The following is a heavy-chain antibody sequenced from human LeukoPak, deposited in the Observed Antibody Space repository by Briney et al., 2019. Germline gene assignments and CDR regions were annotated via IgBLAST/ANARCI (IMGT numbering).Heavy chain of an antibody. CDR2: IYYSGST. V-gene: IGHV4-30-4*01. CDR1: GGSINNGDYY. Sequence: SETLSLTCSVSGGSINNGDYYWSWIRQPPGKGLEWIGYIYYSGSTRYNPSLKSRVAISIDTSQNQFSLKLTSVTAGDTAVYFCARETCSGSQRGFDYWGQGTQVTVSS. CDR3: ARETCSGSQRGFDY. J-gene: IGHJ4*02. D-gene: IGHD1-26*01.